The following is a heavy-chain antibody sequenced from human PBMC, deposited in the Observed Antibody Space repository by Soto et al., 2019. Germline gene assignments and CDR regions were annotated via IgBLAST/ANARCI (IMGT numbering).Heavy chain of an antibody. CDR3: AKDRSVDTRDWFDP. CDR1: GFIFSNNG. D-gene: IGHD5-18*01. V-gene: IGHV3-30*02. J-gene: IGHJ5*02. Sequence: GGSLRLSCVGSGFIFSNNGMHWVRQTPGKGLEWVAFMSYDGSDTFYADSVKGRFTISRDDSENTLYLQMNSLRGDDTAVYYCAKDRSVDTRDWFDPWGQGTLVTVSS. CDR2: MSYDGSDT.